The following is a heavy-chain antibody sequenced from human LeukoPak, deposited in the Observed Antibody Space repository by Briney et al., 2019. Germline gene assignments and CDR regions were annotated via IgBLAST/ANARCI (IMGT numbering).Heavy chain of an antibody. Sequence: PSETLSLTCTVSGGSISSYYWSWIRQPPGKGLEWIGYIYYSGSTNYNPSLKSRVTISVDTSKNQFSLKLSSVTAADTAVYYCARYDDSSGYYPNDAFDIWGKGTMVTVSS. V-gene: IGHV4-59*01. CDR1: GGSISSYY. D-gene: IGHD3-22*01. CDR3: ARYDDSSGYYPNDAFDI. J-gene: IGHJ3*02. CDR2: IYYSGST.